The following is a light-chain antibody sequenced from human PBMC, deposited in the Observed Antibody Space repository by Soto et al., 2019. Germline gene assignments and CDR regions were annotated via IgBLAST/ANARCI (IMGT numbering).Light chain of an antibody. CDR1: SSDVGNYNY. J-gene: IGLJ3*02. CDR2: EVS. CDR3: AAWDDSLNGRV. V-gene: IGLV2-14*01. Sequence: QSALTQPASVSGSPGQSITISCTGTSSDVGNYNYVSWYQQHPGKAPQLIIYEVSNRPSGVSNRFSGSKSGNTASLTISGLQAEDEADYYCAAWDDSLNGRVFGGGTKLTVL.